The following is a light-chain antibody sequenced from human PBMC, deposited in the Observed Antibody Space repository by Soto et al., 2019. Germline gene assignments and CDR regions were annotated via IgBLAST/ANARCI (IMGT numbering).Light chain of an antibody. CDR3: QQYGDSPLYT. CDR2: GAS. CDR1: QSVSSTY. Sequence: EIVLTQSPGTLSLSPGERATLSCRASQSVSSTYFAWYQQKPGQAPRLLIYGASFRATGIPDRFSGRGSGTDFTLTITSLEPEDFAVYYCQQYGDSPLYTFGQGTKLEIK. V-gene: IGKV3-20*01. J-gene: IGKJ2*01.